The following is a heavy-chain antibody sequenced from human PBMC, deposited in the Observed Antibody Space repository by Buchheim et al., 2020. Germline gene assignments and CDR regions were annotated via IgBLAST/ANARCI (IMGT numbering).Heavy chain of an antibody. CDR3: AKDRLAVSGYYSPRYGMDV. J-gene: IGHJ6*02. CDR2: ISYDGSNK. Sequence: QVQLVESGGGVVQPGRSLRLSCAASGFTFSSYGMHWVRQAPGKGLEWVAVISYDGSNKYYADSVKGRFTISRDNSKNTLYLQMNSLRAEDTAVYYCAKDRLAVSGYYSPRYGMDVWGQGTT. CDR1: GFTFSSYG. D-gene: IGHD3-22*01. V-gene: IGHV3-30*18.